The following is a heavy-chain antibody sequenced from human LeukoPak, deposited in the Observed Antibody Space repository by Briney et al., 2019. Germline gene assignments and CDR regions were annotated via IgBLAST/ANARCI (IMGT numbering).Heavy chain of an antibody. Sequence: GGSLRLSCAASGFTFDDYAMHWVRQAPGKGLERVSGISWNSRSIDYADSVKGRFTISRDDAKNTVYLQMNSLRVEDTAVYYCARGSRDWKGMDYWGQGTLVTVSS. CDR3: ARGSRDWKGMDY. D-gene: IGHD1-1*01. CDR1: GFTFDDYA. J-gene: IGHJ4*02. CDR2: ISWNSRSI. V-gene: IGHV3-9*01.